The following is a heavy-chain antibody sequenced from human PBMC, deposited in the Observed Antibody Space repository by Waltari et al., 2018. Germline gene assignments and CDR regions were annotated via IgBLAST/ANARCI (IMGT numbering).Heavy chain of an antibody. CDR3: ARGGSGSYFRFDY. CDR2: ISYDGSNK. J-gene: IGHJ4*02. D-gene: IGHD3-10*01. V-gene: IGHV3-30-3*01. Sequence: QVQLVESGGGVVQPGRSLRLSCAASGFTLSSYAMHWVRQAPGKGLEWVAVISYDGSNKYYADSVKGRFTISRDNSKNTLYLQMNSLRAEDTAVYYCARGGSGSYFRFDYWGQGTLVTVSS. CDR1: GFTLSSYA.